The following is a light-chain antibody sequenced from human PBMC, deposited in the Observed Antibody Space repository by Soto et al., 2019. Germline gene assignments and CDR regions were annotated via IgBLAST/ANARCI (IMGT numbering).Light chain of an antibody. CDR1: QTIDRW. J-gene: IGKJ4*01. V-gene: IGKV1-5*03. Sequence: DIQKTQSPSTLSASVEDRVTLTCRASQTIDRWLAWYQQRPGRAPKLLIHKASTLEGGVPSRFSGSASGTEFTLTISSLQPDDFATYYCLQYIHYPLTFGGGTKVELK. CDR2: KAS. CDR3: LQYIHYPLT.